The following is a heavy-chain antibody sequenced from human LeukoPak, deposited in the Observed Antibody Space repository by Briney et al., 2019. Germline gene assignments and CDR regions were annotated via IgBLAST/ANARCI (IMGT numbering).Heavy chain of an antibody. CDR2: IIPIFGTA. V-gene: IGHV1-69*05. CDR3: AREEWAAAGPDY. CDR1: GGTFSSYA. J-gene: IGHJ4*02. Sequence: GASVKVSCKASGGTFSSYAISWVRQAPGQGLEWMGGIIPIFGTANYAQKFQGRVTITTDESTSTAYMELSSLRSEDTAVYYCAREEWAAAGPDYWGQGTLVTVSS. D-gene: IGHD6-13*01.